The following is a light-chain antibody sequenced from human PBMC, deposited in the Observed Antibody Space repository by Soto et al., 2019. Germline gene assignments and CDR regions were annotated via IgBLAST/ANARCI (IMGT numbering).Light chain of an antibody. CDR1: STDVGAYDY. CDR2: EVN. CDR3: SSFAANDNVV. J-gene: IGLJ3*02. Sequence: QSALTQPPSASGSPGQSVTISCTGTSTDVGAYDYVCWYQQHPGKAPKLMIYEVNKRAAGVPDRVSGSKSGNTASQTVSGLQAGDDAYYYSSSFAANDNVVFGGGTKLTVL. V-gene: IGLV2-8*01.